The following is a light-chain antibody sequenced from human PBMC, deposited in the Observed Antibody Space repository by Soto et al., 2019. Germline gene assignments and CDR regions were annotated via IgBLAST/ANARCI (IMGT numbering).Light chain of an antibody. Sequence: QSALTQPASVSGSPGQSITISCTGTEVGAHRFVSWYQQVPGTAPKLLIYEVIKRPSGISPRFSGSKAGNTASLTISGLQADDEGDYFCSTYTSASTAFGGGTKLTVL. CDR2: EVI. V-gene: IGLV2-14*01. J-gene: IGLJ2*01. CDR1: EVGAHRF. CDR3: STYTSASTA.